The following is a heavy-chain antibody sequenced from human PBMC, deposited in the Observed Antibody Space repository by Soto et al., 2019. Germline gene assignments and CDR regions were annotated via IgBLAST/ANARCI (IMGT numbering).Heavy chain of an antibody. CDR2: IWYDGSNK. CDR1: GFTFSSYG. J-gene: IGHJ6*02. D-gene: IGHD3-9*01. CDR3: ARDQERYKNGMDV. Sequence: QVQLVASGGGVVQPGRSLRLSCAASGFTFSSYGMHWVRQAPGKGLEWVAVIWYDGSNKYYADSVKGRFTISRDNSKNTLYLQMNSLRAEDTAVYYCARDQERYKNGMDVWGQGTTVTVS. V-gene: IGHV3-33*01.